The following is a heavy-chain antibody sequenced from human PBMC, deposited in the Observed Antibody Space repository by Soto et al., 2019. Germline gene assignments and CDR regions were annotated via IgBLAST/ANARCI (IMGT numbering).Heavy chain of an antibody. Sequence: EVQLVESGGGVVQPGESLRLSCTASGFTFSTYWMHWVRQAPGKGLVWLSRLKGDGCMTDYADSVKGRFTISRDNAENTLYLQMNGLRAEDTAIYYCARGGLYAYYQDNWGQGTLVTVSS. CDR2: LKGDGCMT. CDR1: GFTFSTYW. V-gene: IGHV3-74*01. CDR3: ARGGLYAYYQDN. J-gene: IGHJ4*02. D-gene: IGHD3-16*01.